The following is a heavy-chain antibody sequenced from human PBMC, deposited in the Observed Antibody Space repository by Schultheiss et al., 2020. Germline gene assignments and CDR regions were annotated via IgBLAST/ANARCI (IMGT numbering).Heavy chain of an antibody. CDR1: GFTFSSYW. CDR3: ARGIVVNWFDP. D-gene: IGHD6-19*01. V-gene: IGHV3-74*01. Sequence: GGSLRLSCAASGFTFSSYWMYWVRQGPGKGLIWVSRFNGDGGSTSYADSVKGRFTISRDNAKNTLYLQMNSLRAEDTAVYYCARGIVVNWFDPWGQGTLVTVSS. J-gene: IGHJ5*02. CDR2: FNGDGGST.